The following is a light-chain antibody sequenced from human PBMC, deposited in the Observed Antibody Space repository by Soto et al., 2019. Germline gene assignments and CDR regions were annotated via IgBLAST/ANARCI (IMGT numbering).Light chain of an antibody. V-gene: IGKV3-20*01. CDR2: ATS. CDR3: QQYGNSPRYS. CDR1: RSVASIY. J-gene: IGKJ2*03. Sequence: EIVLTQSPGTLALSPGESVTLSCRASRSVASIYLAWYQQKPGQAPRLVIYATSSRATGIPDRFSGSGSGTAFTLTISRLEPEDFAVYYCQQYGNSPRYSFGQGTRLEIK.